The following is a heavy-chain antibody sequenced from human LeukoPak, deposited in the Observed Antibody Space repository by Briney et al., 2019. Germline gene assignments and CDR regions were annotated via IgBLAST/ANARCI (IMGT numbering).Heavy chain of an antibody. Sequence: GGSLRLSCAASGFTFSNYWMSWVRQAPGKGLEWVANIKQDGSEKYYVDSVKGRFTISRDSAKNSLSLQMNSLRAEDTAVYYCARAILTTDYHLDYWGQGTLVTVSS. CDR1: GFTFSNYW. D-gene: IGHD4-17*01. J-gene: IGHJ4*02. CDR3: ARAILTTDYHLDY. V-gene: IGHV3-7*01. CDR2: IKQDGSEK.